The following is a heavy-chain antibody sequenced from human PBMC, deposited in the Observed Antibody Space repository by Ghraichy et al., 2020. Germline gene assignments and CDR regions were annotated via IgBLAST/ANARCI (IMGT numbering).Heavy chain of an antibody. Sequence: GGSLRLSCAASGFTFSSYWMTWVRQAPGKGLEWVANIKQDGSERYYVDSVKGRFTISRDNAKNSLYLQINSLRAEDTAVYYCARGHSSGYSLYYAMDVWGQGTTATVSS. CDR3: ARGHSSGYSLYYAMDV. V-gene: IGHV3-7*01. D-gene: IGHD3-22*01. CDR1: GFTFSSYW. J-gene: IGHJ6*02. CDR2: IKQDGSER.